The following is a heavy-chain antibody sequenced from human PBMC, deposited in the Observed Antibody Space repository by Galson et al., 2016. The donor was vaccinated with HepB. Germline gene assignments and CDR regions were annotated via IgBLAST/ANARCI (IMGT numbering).Heavy chain of an antibody. CDR3: ARGSITMIGGLKAYGMDV. CDR1: GGSISRSTW. J-gene: IGHJ6*02. V-gene: IGHV4-4*02. CDR2: ISHSGTT. D-gene: IGHD3-10*01. Sequence: SETLSLTCIVSGGSISRSTWWTWIRQPPGKGLEWIGEISHSGTTDYNPSFKSRINISVDMSKNEFSLKMSSVTAEDTAVYYCARGSITMIGGLKAYGMDVWGQGTTVTVSS.